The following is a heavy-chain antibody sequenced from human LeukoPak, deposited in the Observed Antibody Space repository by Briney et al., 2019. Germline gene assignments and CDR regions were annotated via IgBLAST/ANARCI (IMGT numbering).Heavy chain of an antibody. V-gene: IGHV3-21*01. CDR2: ISSSSSYI. J-gene: IGHJ4*02. Sequence: PGGSLRLSCAASGFTFDDYAMHWVRQAPGKGLEWVSSISSSSSYIYYADSVKGRFTISRDNAKNSLYLQMNSLRAEDTAVYYCASSMYYDFWSGPPDYWGQGTLVTVSS. CDR3: ASSMYYDFWSGPPDY. CDR1: GFTFDDYA. D-gene: IGHD3-3*01.